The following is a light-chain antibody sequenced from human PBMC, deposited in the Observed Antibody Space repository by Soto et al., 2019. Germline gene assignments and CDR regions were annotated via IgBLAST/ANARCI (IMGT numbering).Light chain of an antibody. CDR1: SSNIGAGYD. CDR3: QSYDSSLSGVV. V-gene: IGLV1-40*01. Sequence: QSVLTQPPSASGTPGQTVTIPCSGSSSNIGAGYDVHWYQQLPGTAPKLLIYGNFNRPSGVPDRFSGSKSGTSASLAITGLQAGDEADYYCQSYDSSLSGVVFGGGTKLTVL. CDR2: GNF. J-gene: IGLJ2*01.